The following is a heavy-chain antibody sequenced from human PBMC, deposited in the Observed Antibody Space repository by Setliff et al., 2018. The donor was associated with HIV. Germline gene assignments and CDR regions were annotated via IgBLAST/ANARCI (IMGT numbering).Heavy chain of an antibody. J-gene: IGHJ4*02. Sequence: SVKVSCKASGYIFTYRYLHWVRQAPGQALEWMGWITPYNGKTNYAQKFQERVTITRDTSLNPVYMELRSLRSEDTAIYYCARSPLYGSSDYQIESWGQGTPVTVSS. CDR2: ITPYNGKT. D-gene: IGHD6-19*01. V-gene: IGHV1-45*02. CDR1: GYIFTYRY. CDR3: ARSPLYGSSDYQIES.